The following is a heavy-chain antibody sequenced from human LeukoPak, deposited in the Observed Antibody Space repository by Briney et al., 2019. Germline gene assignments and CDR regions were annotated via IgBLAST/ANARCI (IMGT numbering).Heavy chain of an antibody. CDR2: ISSSGSTI. CDR1: GFTFSDYY. V-gene: IGHV3-11*01. J-gene: IGHJ6*02. D-gene: IGHD6-6*01. CDR3: ARGRDSSSSGLFYYYYGMDV. Sequence: PGGSLRLSCAASGFTFSDYYMSWIRQAPGKGLEWVSYISSSGSTIYYADSVKGRFTISRDNAKNSLYLQMNSLRAEDTAVYYCARGRDSSSSGLFYYYYGMDVWGQGTTVTVSS.